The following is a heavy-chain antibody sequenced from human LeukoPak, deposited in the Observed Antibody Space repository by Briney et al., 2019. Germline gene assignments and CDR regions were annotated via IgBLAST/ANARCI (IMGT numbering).Heavy chain of an antibody. D-gene: IGHD6-19*01. CDR1: GYTFTSYG. J-gene: IGHJ3*02. Sequence: ASVKVSCKASGYTFTSYGISWVRQAPGQGLEWMGWISAYNGNTNYAQKLQGRVTMTTDTSTSTAYMELRSLRSDDTAVYYCARARYSSGWKDAFDIWGQGTMVTASS. V-gene: IGHV1-18*01. CDR3: ARARYSSGWKDAFDI. CDR2: ISAYNGNT.